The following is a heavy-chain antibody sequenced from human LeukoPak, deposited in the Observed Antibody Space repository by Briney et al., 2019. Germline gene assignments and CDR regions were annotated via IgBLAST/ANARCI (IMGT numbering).Heavy chain of an antibody. Sequence: SETLSLTCAVYGGSFSGYYWSWIRQPPGKGLEWIGEINHSGSTNYNPSLKSRVTISVDTSKNQFSLKLSSVTAADTAVYYCAREAYYYDSSGARLLGSFDYWGQGTLVTVSS. V-gene: IGHV4-34*01. D-gene: IGHD3-22*01. CDR2: INHSGST. J-gene: IGHJ4*02. CDR3: AREAYYYDSSGARLLGSFDY. CDR1: GGSFSGYY.